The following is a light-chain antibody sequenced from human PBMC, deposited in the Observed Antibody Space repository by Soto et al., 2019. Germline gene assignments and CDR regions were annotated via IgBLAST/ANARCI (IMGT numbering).Light chain of an antibody. V-gene: IGLV2-14*01. CDR3: SSYRRSSTYV. CDR2: EVT. Sequence: QSALTQPASVSGSPGQSITISCTGTSSYVGSYNYVSWHQQHPGQAPKLMIYEVTNRASGVPDRFSASKSGNTASLTISGLQAGDEADYYCSSYRRSSTYVFGTGTKVTVL. CDR1: SSYVGSYNY. J-gene: IGLJ1*01.